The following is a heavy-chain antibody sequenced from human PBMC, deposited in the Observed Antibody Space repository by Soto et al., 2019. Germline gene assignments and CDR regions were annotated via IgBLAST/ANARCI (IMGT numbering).Heavy chain of an antibody. Sequence: PGGSLRLSCEVSGFNFNNYGINWVSQAPGKGLEWVSSVSKTDYTYYSDSVKGRFTISRDNAKNSVSLQMNTLRAEDTAVYYCAREDSIIIPAVSDFWGQGTLDTVSP. D-gene: IGHD2-2*01. CDR2: VSKTDYT. J-gene: IGHJ4*02. V-gene: IGHV3-21*01. CDR3: AREDSIIIPAVSDF. CDR1: GFNFNNYG.